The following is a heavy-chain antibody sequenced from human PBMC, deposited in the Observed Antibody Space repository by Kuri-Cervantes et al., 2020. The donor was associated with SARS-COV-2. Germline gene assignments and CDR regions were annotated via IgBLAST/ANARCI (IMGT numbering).Heavy chain of an antibody. V-gene: IGHV4-34*01. J-gene: IGHJ4*02. CDR1: GGSFSGYY. Sequence: ESLKISCTVSGGSFSGYYWSWIRQPPGKGLEWIGEINHSGSTNYNPSLKSRVTISVDTSKNQFSLKLSSVTAADTAVYYCARGRSFVGNWGQGTLVTVSS. CDR2: INHSGST. CDR3: ARGRSFVGN. D-gene: IGHD3-16*01.